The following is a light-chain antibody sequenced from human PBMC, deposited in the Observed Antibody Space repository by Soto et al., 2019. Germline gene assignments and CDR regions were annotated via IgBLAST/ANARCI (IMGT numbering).Light chain of an antibody. J-gene: IGLJ2*01. V-gene: IGLV2-8*01. CDR3: SSYGGSNNLL. CDR2: DVI. Sequence: QSALTQPTSASGSPGQSVTISCTGTSRDIGGYDFVSWYQQHPGKAPKLLIYDVIKRPSGVPDRFSGSKSGNTASLTVSGLQTDDEADYYCSSYGGSNNLLFGGGTKLTVL. CDR1: SRDIGGYDF.